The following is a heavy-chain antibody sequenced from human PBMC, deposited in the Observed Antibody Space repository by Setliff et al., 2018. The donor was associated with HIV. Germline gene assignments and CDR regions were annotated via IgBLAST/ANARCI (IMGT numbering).Heavy chain of an antibody. J-gene: IGHJ3*02. CDR3: ARRFLTTAVTLGFVI. CDR1: GDSINSSNCY. D-gene: IGHD4-17*01. Sequence: MSLTCTVSGDSINSSNCYWGWIRQPPGKGLDWIGSIYYSGHPYYNSSLKSRVTMSVDTSNNQFSLRLSSVSAAGTGVYYCARRFLTTAVTLGFVIWGQGTMVT. CDR2: IYYSGHP. V-gene: IGHV4-39*01.